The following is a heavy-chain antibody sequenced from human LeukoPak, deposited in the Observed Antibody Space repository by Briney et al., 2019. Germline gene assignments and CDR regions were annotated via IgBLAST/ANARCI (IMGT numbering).Heavy chain of an antibody. V-gene: IGHV4-59*08. D-gene: IGHD2-8*02. CDR1: GGSISSYY. CDR2: ISDIGSI. J-gene: IGHJ4*02. CDR3: AGHHPRNTVDF. Sequence: TSETLSLTCTVSGGSISSYYWSWIRQPPGKGLKWIAYISDIGSINYNPSLKSRVTISLDTSKNQFSLKLSSVTAADTAVYYCAGHHPRNTVDFWGQGTLVTVSS.